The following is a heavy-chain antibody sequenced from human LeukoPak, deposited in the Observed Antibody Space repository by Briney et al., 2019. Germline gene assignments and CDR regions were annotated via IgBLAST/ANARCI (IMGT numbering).Heavy chain of an antibody. J-gene: IGHJ6*02. V-gene: IGHV3-7*01. Sequence: GGSLRLSCAASGFTFSESWMTWVRQVPGQGLEWVAHINHEGGGIQYVDSVKGPFTISRDNAKGSVYLQMNSLRAEDTAIYHCATYINWVAGDVWGQGTTVIVSS. CDR3: ATYINWVAGDV. CDR1: GFTFSESW. D-gene: IGHD1-1*01. CDR2: INHEGGGI.